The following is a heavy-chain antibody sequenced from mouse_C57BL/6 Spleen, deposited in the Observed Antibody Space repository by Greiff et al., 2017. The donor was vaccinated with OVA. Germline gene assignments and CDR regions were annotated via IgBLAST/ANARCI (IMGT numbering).Heavy chain of an antibody. CDR1: GYTFTDHT. CDR2: IYPRDGST. Sequence: VQLQQSDAELVKPGASVKISCKVSGYTFTDHTIHWMKQRPEQGLDWIGYIYPRDGSTKSNEKFKGKATLTADKSSSTAYIQLNSRTSEDSAVYFCARENYYGSSYVFYWYFDVWGTGTTVTVSS. CDR3: ARENYYGSSYVFYWYFDV. D-gene: IGHD1-1*01. V-gene: IGHV1-78*01. J-gene: IGHJ1*03.